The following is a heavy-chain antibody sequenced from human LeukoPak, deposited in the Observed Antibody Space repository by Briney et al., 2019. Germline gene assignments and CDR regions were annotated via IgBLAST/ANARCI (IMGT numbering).Heavy chain of an antibody. Sequence: ASVKVSCKASGYTFTSYDINWVRQASGQGLEWMGWMNPNSGNTGYAQKFQGRVTMTRNTSISTAYMELSSLRSEDTAVYYCARGGGSYFSRAFDIWGQGTMVTVSS. D-gene: IGHD1-26*01. V-gene: IGHV1-8*01. CDR1: GYTFTSYD. CDR3: ARGGGSYFSRAFDI. J-gene: IGHJ3*02. CDR2: MNPNSGNT.